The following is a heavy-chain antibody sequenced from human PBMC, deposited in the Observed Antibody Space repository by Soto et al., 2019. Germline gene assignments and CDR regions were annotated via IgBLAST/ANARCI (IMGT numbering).Heavy chain of an antibody. D-gene: IGHD2-15*01. J-gene: IGHJ6*02. Sequence: SVKVSCKASGGTFSSYAISWVRQAPGQGLEWMGGIIPIFGTANYAQKFQGRVTITADESTSTAYMELSSLRSEDTAVYYCARDRYCSGGSCTRGDYYYGMDVWGQGTTVTVSS. CDR1: GGTFSSYA. V-gene: IGHV1-69*13. CDR2: IIPIFGTA. CDR3: ARDRYCSGGSCTRGDYYYGMDV.